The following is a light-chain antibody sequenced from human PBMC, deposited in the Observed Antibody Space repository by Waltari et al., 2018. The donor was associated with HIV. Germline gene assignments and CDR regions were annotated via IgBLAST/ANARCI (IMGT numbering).Light chain of an antibody. J-gene: IGLJ2*01. CDR1: PGDSRVSTF. Sequence: QSALTQPASVSGSPGHSITISCSGLPGDSRVSTFVSWYQQHPGKAPKLIIYDVGLRPSVVSSRFSASRFGNTASLTIFGLQADDEAHYYCSSYTTTPSIIFGGGTKLTVL. CDR2: DVG. V-gene: IGLV2-14*03. CDR3: SSYTTTPSII.